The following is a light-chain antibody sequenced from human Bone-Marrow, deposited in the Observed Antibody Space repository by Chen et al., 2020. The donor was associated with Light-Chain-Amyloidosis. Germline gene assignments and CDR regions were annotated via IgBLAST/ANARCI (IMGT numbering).Light chain of an antibody. CDR1: SSDFGGYNY. V-gene: IGLV2-14*01. J-gene: IGLJ2*01. CDR2: DVS. CDR3: TSYTSSSTLV. Sequence: QSALTQPASVSGSPGQSITISCTGTSSDFGGYNYVSWYQQHPGKAPKLMIYDVSNRPSGVSNRFSGSTSGNTASLTISGLQAEDEADYYCTSYTSSSTLVFGGGTKLTVL.